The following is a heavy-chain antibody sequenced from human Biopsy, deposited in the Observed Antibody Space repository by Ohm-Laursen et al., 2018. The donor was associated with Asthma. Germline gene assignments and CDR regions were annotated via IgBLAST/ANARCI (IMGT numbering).Heavy chain of an antibody. D-gene: IGHD7-27*01. CDR1: GGSMSSSSYS. CDR2: ISYTGNT. Sequence: GTPSLTWTVSGGSMSSSSYSWGWIRQPPGKGLEWIGSISYTGNTDIPSLRSRVTLSVDTSKNNFSLKLTSVTAADTAVFYCARHWNWGSFFDYWGQGMLVTVSS. CDR3: ARHWNWGSFFDY. J-gene: IGHJ4*02. V-gene: IGHV4-39*01.